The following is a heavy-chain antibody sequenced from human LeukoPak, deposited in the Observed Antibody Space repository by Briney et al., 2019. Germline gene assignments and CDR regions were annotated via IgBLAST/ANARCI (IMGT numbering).Heavy chain of an antibody. CDR3: ARDRHKYNYDSGGYPPY. V-gene: IGHV3-48*03. CDR1: GFTFSSYE. D-gene: IGHD3-22*01. J-gene: IGHJ4*02. Sequence: GSLRLSCAASGFTFSSYEMNWVRQAPGKGLEWVSYISSSGSTIYYADSVKGRFTISRDNSKNTLYMQMNSLRPEDTAVYYCARDRHKYNYDSGGYPPYWGQGTLVTVSS. CDR2: ISSSGSTI.